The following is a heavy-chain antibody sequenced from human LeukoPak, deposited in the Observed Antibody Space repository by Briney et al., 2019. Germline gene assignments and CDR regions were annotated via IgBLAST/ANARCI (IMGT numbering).Heavy chain of an antibody. D-gene: IGHD5-12*01. V-gene: IGHV3-74*01. CDR3: ARIWRGYSGYDPYYFDY. CDR1: RFIFSTYW. J-gene: IGHJ4*02. Sequence: GGSLRLSCAASRFIFSTYWMHWVRQAPGKGLVWVSRINSDGSRTNYADSVKGRFTISRDNAKNSLYLQMNSLRAEDTAVYYCARIWRGYSGYDPYYFDYWGQGTLVTVSS. CDR2: INSDGSRT.